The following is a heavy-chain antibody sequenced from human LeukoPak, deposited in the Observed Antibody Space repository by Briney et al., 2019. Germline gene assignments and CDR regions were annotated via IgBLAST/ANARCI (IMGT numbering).Heavy chain of an antibody. D-gene: IGHD4-17*01. Sequence: GGSLRLSCAASGFSFSDYIMIWVRQAPGRGLEWVSIINYTSSYKYYADSVKGRFTVSRDNANKSLYLQMNSLRAEDTAVYYCARVDDSGDYVIDYWGQGTLVTVSP. V-gene: IGHV3-21*01. CDR2: INYTSSYK. CDR3: ARVDDSGDYVIDY. CDR1: GFSFSDYI. J-gene: IGHJ4*02.